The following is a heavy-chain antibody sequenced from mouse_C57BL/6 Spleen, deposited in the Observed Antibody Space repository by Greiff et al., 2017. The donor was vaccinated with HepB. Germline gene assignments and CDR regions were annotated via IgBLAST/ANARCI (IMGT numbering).Heavy chain of an antibody. CDR1: GYSITSGYY. D-gene: IGHD2-3*01. Sequence: EVQLQESGPGLVKPSQSLSLTCSVTGYSITSGYYWNWIRQFPGNKLEWMGYISYDGSNNYNPSLKNRISITRDTSKNQFFLKLNSVTTEDTATYYCARDDGYYNWYFDVWGTGTTVTVSS. CDR2: ISYDGSN. V-gene: IGHV3-6*01. CDR3: ARDDGYYNWYFDV. J-gene: IGHJ1*03.